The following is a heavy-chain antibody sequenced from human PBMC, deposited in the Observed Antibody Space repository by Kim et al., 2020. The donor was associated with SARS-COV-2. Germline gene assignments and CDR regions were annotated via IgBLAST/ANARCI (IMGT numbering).Heavy chain of an antibody. D-gene: IGHD4-17*01. Sequence: GGSLRLSCAASGFTFSSYEMNWVRQAPGKGLEWVSYISSSGSTIYYADSVKVRFTISRDNAKNSLYLQMNSLRAEDTAVYYCARDGEAKDYGGNSPVAFDIWGQGTMVTVSS. CDR1: GFTFSSYE. CDR3: ARDGEAKDYGGNSPVAFDI. CDR2: ISSSGSTI. V-gene: IGHV3-48*03. J-gene: IGHJ3*02.